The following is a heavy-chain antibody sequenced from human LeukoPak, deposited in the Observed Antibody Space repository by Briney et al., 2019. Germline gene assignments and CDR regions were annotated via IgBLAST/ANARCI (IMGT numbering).Heavy chain of an antibody. CDR1: GFTFSSYA. D-gene: IGHD3-22*01. CDR3: ARDAPYYYDSGGYNDGYFQH. J-gene: IGHJ1*01. CDR2: ISYDGSNK. Sequence: GGSLRLSCAASGFTFSSYAMHWVRQAPGKGLEWVAVISYDGSNKYYADSVKGRFTISRDNAKNSLYLQMNNLRAEDTAVYYCARDAPYYYDSGGYNDGYFQHWGQGTLVTVSS. V-gene: IGHV3-30-3*01.